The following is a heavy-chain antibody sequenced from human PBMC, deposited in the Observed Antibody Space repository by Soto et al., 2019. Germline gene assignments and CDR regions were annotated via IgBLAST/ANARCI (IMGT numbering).Heavy chain of an antibody. J-gene: IGHJ4*02. CDR1: GFTFSTYS. V-gene: IGHV3-21*01. CDR2: ITSSGSYI. CDR3: ARLGAVAGIGGYYFDD. D-gene: IGHD6-19*01. Sequence: EVQLVESGGGLVKPGGSLRLSCAASGFTFSTYSMNWVRQAPGKGLEWVSPITSSGSYISYADAVKGRITIYRDNAKNSRYLQMNRLRAEDTVVYYCARLGAVAGIGGYYFDDWGPGTLVTVST.